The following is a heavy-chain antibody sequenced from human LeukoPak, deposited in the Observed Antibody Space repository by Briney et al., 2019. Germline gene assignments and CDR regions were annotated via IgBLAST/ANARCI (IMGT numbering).Heavy chain of an antibody. CDR3: ARHQYYDQNYDY. J-gene: IGHJ4*02. Sequence: PSETLSLTCTVSGGSISSYYWSWIRQPPGKGLEWIGYIYTSGSTNYNPSLKSRVTISVDTSKNQFSLKLSSVTAADTAVYYCARHQYYDQNYDYWGQGTLVTVSS. CDR1: GGSISSYY. D-gene: IGHD3-22*01. V-gene: IGHV4-4*09. CDR2: IYTSGST.